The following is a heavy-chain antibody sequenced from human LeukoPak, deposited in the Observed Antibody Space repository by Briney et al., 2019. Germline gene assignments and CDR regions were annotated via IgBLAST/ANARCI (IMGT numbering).Heavy chain of an antibody. Sequence: SETLSLTCTVSGGSISSYYWSWIRQPPGKGLEWIGYIYYSGSTNYNPSLKSRVTISVDTSKNQFSLKLSSVTAADTAVYYCARAVRYYYGSGRVERDYWGQGTLVTVSS. J-gene: IGHJ4*02. D-gene: IGHD3-10*01. CDR3: ARAVRYYYGSGRVERDY. CDR2: IYYSGST. V-gene: IGHV4-59*08. CDR1: GGSISSYY.